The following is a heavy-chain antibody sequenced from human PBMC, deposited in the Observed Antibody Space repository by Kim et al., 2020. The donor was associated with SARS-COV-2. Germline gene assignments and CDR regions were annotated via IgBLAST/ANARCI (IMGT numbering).Heavy chain of an antibody. V-gene: IGHV5-10-1*01. J-gene: IGHJ3*02. CDR3: ARHDGAAAGPEEAFDI. Sequence: GESLKISCKGSGYSFTSYWISWVRQMPGKGLEWMGRIDPSDSYTNYSPSFQGHVTISADKSISTAYLQWSSLKASDTAMYYCARHDGAAAGPEEAFDIWGQGTMVTVSS. CDR1: GYSFTSYW. D-gene: IGHD6-13*01. CDR2: IDPSDSYT.